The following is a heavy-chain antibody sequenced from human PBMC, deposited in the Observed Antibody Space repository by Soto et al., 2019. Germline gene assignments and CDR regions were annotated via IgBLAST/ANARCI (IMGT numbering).Heavy chain of an antibody. J-gene: IGHJ5*02. D-gene: IGHD3-16*01. Sequence: QVQLQESGPGLVKPSGTLSLTCAVSGGSISSSNWWSWVRQPPGKGLEWIGEIYHSGSTNYNPSLKRRVTXXVXKXXSQFSLKLSSVTAADTAVYYCARRRGPGNKGWFDPWGQGTLVTVSS. CDR1: GGSISSSNW. CDR2: IYHSGST. V-gene: IGHV4-4*02. CDR3: ARRRGPGNKGWFDP.